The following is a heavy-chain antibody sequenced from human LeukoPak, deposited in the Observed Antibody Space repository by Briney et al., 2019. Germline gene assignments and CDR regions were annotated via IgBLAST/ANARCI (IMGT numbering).Heavy chain of an antibody. J-gene: IGHJ4*02. CDR2: IYSSGST. CDR3: ARGHYYGSGSSNDY. Sequence: PSETLSLTCTVSGGSISSYHWSWIRQPPGKGLECIGYIYSSGSTNYNPSLKSRVTISVDTSKNQFSLKLSSVTAADTAVYYCARGHYYGSGSSNDYWGQGTLVTVSS. V-gene: IGHV4-59*12. CDR1: GGSISSYH. D-gene: IGHD3-10*01.